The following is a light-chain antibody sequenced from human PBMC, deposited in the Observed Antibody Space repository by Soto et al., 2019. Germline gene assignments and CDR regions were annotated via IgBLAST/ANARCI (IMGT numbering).Light chain of an antibody. CDR3: QQSYSTLWT. V-gene: IGKV1-39*01. Sequence: DIQMTQSPSSLSASAGDRVNITCRASQSINDYLNWYQQKPGTAPRRLIYSASNLQRGVPSRFSGSGAGTDFTLTINSLQPEDFATYYCQQSYSTLWTFGPGTRVEIK. J-gene: IGKJ1*01. CDR2: SAS. CDR1: QSINDY.